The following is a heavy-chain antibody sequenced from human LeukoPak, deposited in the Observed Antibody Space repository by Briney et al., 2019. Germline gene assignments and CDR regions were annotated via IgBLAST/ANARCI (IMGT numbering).Heavy chain of an antibody. CDR3: ARSSIIAAAGPYYFDY. CDR1: GGTFSSYA. D-gene: IGHD6-13*01. V-gene: IGHV1-69*06. J-gene: IGHJ4*02. Sequence: SVKVSCKASGGTFSSYAISWVRQAPGQGLEWMGGIIPIFGTANYAQKFRGRVTITADKSTSTAYMELSSLRSEDTAVYYCARSSIIAAAGPYYFDYWGQGTLVTVSS. CDR2: IIPIFGTA.